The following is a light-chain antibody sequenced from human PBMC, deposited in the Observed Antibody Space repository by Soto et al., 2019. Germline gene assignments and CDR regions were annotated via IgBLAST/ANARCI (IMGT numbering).Light chain of an antibody. CDR3: QQYHNWPIT. Sequence: ETVMTQSPATLSLSPGERATLSCRASQSVSSNLAWYQQKPGQAPRLLIYDASTRATGIPARFSGSGSGTDFTLTISGLQSEDFAVYSCQQYHNWPITFGQGTRLEIK. J-gene: IGKJ5*01. V-gene: IGKV3D-15*01. CDR1: QSVSSN. CDR2: DAS.